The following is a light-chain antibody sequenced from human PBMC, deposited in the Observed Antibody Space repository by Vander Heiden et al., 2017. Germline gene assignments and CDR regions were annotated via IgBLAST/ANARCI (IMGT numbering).Light chain of an antibody. CDR3: QQLKKYPFT. V-gene: IGKV1D-13*01. J-gene: IGKJ3*01. CDR1: QGINSA. CDR2: DAS. Sequence: AIQLTQSPSSLSASVGDRVTITCRASQGINSALAWYQQKSGEPPKILIYDASTLQSGVPSRFSGSGSGTDFILTISSLQPEDFASYYCQQLKKYPFTFGHGTKVDI.